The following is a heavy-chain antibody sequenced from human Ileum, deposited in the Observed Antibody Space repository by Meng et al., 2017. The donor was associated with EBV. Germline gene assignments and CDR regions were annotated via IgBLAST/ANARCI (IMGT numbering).Heavy chain of an antibody. CDR1: GDSVSGSDW. Sequence: QGQRAGSGPGLVKPSGTLSLPCAGSGDSVSGSDWWSWVRQPPGKGLEWIGEVYHDRATNYNPSLKSQVTISLDNSNNQFSLTLSSVTAADTAVYYCARDPIPVPGRNFDYWGQGTLVTVSS. CDR3: ARDPIPVPGRNFDY. V-gene: IGHV4-4*02. D-gene: IGHD6-19*01. CDR2: VYHDRAT. J-gene: IGHJ4*02.